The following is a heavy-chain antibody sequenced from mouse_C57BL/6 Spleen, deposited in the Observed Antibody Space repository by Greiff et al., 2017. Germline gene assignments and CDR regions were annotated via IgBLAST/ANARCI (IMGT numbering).Heavy chain of an antibody. CDR2: IDPETGGT. CDR3: TRYALYAMDY. J-gene: IGHJ4*01. CDR1: GYTFTDYE. Sequence: VQLQQSGAELVRPGASVTLSCKASGYTFTDYEMHWVKQTPVHGLEWIGAIDPETGGTAYNQKFKGKAILTADKSSSTAYMELRSLTSEDSAVYYCTRYALYAMDYWGQGTSVTVSS. D-gene: IGHD6-5*01. V-gene: IGHV1-15*01.